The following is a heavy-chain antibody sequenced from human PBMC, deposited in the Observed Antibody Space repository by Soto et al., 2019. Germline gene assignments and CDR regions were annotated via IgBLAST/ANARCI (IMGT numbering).Heavy chain of an antibody. V-gene: IGHV3-73*01. Sequence: GGSLRLSCAASGFTFSGSSVHWVRQASGKGLEWVGRIRNKANSYATAYAASVRGRFTISRDDSKNTAFLHMNSLNTEDTAVYYCISHSPEDMIRTWGQGTLVTVSS. J-gene: IGHJ4*02. CDR1: GFTFSGSS. CDR3: ISHSPEDMIRT. CDR2: IRNKANSYAT. D-gene: IGHD2-15*01.